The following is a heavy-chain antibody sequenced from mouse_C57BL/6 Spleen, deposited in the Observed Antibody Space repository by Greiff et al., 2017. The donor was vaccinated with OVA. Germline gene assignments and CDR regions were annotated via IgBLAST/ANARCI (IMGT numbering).Heavy chain of an antibody. D-gene: IGHD4-1*01. CDR2: INPGSGGT. V-gene: IGHV1-54*01. Sequence: QVQLQQSGAELVRPGTSVKVSCKASGYAFTNYLIEWVKQRPGQGLEWIGVINPGSGGTNYTEKFKGKATMTADKSSSTAYMQLSSLTSEDSAVYFCARFNWDGEDMDYWGQGTSVTVSS. J-gene: IGHJ4*01. CDR3: ARFNWDGEDMDY. CDR1: GYAFTNYL.